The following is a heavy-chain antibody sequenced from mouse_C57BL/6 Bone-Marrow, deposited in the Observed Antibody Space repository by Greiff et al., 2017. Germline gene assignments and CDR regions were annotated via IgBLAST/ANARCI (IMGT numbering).Heavy chain of an antibody. D-gene: IGHD1-1*01. Sequence: VKLMESGAELVKPGASVTISCKASGYAFSSYWMNWVKQRPGKGLEWIGQIYPGDGDTNYNGKFKGQATLTADKSSSTAYMQLSSLTSEDSAVYYCARSGLYYGNAMDYWGQGTSVTVSS. CDR3: ARSGLYYGNAMDY. CDR2: IYPGDGDT. CDR1: GYAFSSYW. J-gene: IGHJ4*01. V-gene: IGHV1-80*01.